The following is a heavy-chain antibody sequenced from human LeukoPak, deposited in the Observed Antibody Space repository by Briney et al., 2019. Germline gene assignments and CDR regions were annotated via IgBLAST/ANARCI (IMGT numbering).Heavy chain of an antibody. CDR1: GGSISSHY. Sequence: PLETLSLTCTVSGGSISSHYWSWIRQPPGKTLEWIGYIYYSGSTNYNPSLRSRVTISVDSSKNQFSLKLSSVTAADTAVYYCARGSGQWGFDSWGQGTLVTVSS. J-gene: IGHJ4*02. D-gene: IGHD3-10*01. CDR3: ARGSGQWGFDS. V-gene: IGHV4-59*11. CDR2: IYYSGST.